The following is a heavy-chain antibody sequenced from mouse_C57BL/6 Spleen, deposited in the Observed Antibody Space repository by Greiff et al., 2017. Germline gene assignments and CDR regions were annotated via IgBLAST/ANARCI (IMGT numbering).Heavy chain of an antibody. D-gene: IGHD2-1*01. Sequence: QVQLQQPGAELVRPGSSVKLSCKASGYTFTSYWMHWVKQRPIQGLEWIGNIDPSDSETDYNQKFKDKATLTGDKSSSTAYMQLSSLTSEDSAVYYCARGRNYPSYWGQGTTLTVSS. V-gene: IGHV1-52*01. CDR1: GYTFTSYW. CDR3: ARGRNYPSY. CDR2: IDPSDSET. J-gene: IGHJ2*01.